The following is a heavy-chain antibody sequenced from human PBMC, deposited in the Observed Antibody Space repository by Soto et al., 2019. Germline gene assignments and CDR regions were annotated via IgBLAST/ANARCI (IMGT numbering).Heavy chain of an antibody. CDR1: GFSFNNYG. D-gene: IGHD1-7*01. V-gene: IGHV3-33*01. Sequence: QVQLVESGGGVVQPGRSLRLSCAASGFSFNNYGMHWVRQAPGKGLEWVALIWYDGSKKSYADSVKGRFTISRDNSKNTLYLQMNSLRAEDTAVYYCARDLSGTTALYYFDFWGQGTLVTVSS. J-gene: IGHJ4*02. CDR2: IWYDGSKK. CDR3: ARDLSGTTALYYFDF.